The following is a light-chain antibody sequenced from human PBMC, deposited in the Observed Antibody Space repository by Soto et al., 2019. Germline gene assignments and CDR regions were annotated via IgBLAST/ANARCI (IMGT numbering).Light chain of an antibody. Sequence: QSALTQPPSASGSPGQSVTISCTGTSRDVGGYNYVSWYQQYPGKAPKLIIYEVYKRPSGVPDRFSGSKSGNTAALTVSGLQAEDEADYYCSSYVGTNSYVFGTGTKLTVL. V-gene: IGLV2-8*01. CDR2: EVY. CDR1: SRDVGGYNY. J-gene: IGLJ1*01. CDR3: SSYVGTNSYV.